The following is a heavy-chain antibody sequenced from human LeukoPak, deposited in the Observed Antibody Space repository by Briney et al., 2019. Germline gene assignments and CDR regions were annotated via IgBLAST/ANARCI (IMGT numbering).Heavy chain of an antibody. CDR3: ARDGSGFFDY. D-gene: IGHD6-19*01. CDR2: ISYDGSNK. CDR1: GFTFSSYA. J-gene: IGHJ4*02. V-gene: IGHV3-30-3*01. Sequence: GGSLGLSCAASGFTFSSYAMHWVRQAPGKGLEWVAVISYDGSNKYYADSVKGRFTISRDNSKNTLYLQMNSLRAEDTAVYYCARDGSGFFDYWGQGTLVTVSS.